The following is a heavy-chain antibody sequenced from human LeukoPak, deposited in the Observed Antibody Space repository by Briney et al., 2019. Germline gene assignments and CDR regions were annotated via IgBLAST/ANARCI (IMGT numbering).Heavy chain of an antibody. Sequence: GGSLRLSCAASGFIFDDYAMHWVRQAPGKGLEWVSHISWNSGTIGYADSVKGRFTISRDNAKNSLYLQMNSLRAEDTALYYCAKDLASGGYYHPFDYWGQGTLVTVSS. D-gene: IGHD3-22*01. CDR1: GFIFDDYA. CDR3: AKDLASGGYYHPFDY. CDR2: ISWNSGTI. J-gene: IGHJ4*02. V-gene: IGHV3-9*01.